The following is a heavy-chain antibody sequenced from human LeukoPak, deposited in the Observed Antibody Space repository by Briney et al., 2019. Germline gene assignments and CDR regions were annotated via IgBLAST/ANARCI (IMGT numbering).Heavy chain of an antibody. Sequence: ASVKVSCKASGYTFTSYGISWVRQAPGQGLEWMGWISTFKGITDYAQKLQGRVTMTTDTSTSTAYMELSSLRSEDTAVYYCATGDWNYGHDYWGQGTLVTVSS. CDR3: ATGDWNYGHDY. V-gene: IGHV1-18*01. CDR1: GYTFTSYG. J-gene: IGHJ4*02. CDR2: ISTFKGIT. D-gene: IGHD1-7*01.